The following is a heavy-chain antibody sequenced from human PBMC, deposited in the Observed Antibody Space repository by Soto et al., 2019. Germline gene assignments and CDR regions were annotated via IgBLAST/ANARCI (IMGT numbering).Heavy chain of an antibody. CDR1: GGSISNYY. J-gene: IGHJ6*02. CDR2: IYSSGST. Sequence: SETLSLSCTVSGGSISNYYWSWIRQPAGKGLEWIGRIYSSGSTNYNPSLNSRVTMSADTSKKQFSLKLSSVTAADTAVYYCAREHLRGSDCYNYYYNGMDVWGQGTTVTVSS. V-gene: IGHV4-4*07. CDR3: AREHLRGSDCYNYYYNGMDV. D-gene: IGHD2-21*02.